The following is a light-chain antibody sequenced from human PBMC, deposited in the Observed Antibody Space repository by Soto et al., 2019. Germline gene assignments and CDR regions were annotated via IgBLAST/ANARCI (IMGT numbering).Light chain of an antibody. CDR1: QSVSRSY. Sequence: EIVLTQSPGTLSLSPGERATLSCRASQSVSRSYLAWYQQKPGQAPRLLIYAASSRATGIPDRFSGSGSGTDFTLTISTLEPEDFAVYYCQQYGSSPPWTFGQGTKVEIK. CDR2: AAS. J-gene: IGKJ1*01. V-gene: IGKV3-20*01. CDR3: QQYGSSPPWT.